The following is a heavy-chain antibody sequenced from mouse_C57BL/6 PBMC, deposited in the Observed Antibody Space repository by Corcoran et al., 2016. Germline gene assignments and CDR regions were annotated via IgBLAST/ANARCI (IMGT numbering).Heavy chain of an antibody. V-gene: IGHV1-26*01. Sequence: EVQLQQSGPELVKPGASVKISCKASGYTFTDYYMNWVKQSHGKSLEWIGDINPNNGGTSYNQKFKGKATLTVDKSSSTAYMELRSLTSEDSAVYYCARPSYSNFGYFDVWGTGTTVTVSS. CDR3: ARPSYSNFGYFDV. CDR2: INPNNGGT. CDR1: GYTFTDYY. J-gene: IGHJ1*03. D-gene: IGHD2-5*01.